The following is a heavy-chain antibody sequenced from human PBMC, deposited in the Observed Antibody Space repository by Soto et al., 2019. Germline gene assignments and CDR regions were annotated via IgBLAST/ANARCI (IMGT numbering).Heavy chain of an antibody. CDR1: GFTVSSNY. V-gene: IGHV3-53*01. J-gene: IGHJ3*02. Sequence: GSLRLSCAASGFTVSSNYMSWVRQAPGKGLEWVSVIYSGGSTYYADSVKGRFTISRDNSKNTLYLQMNSLRAEDTAVYYCARDSPYYDSSGYYPGAFDIWGQGTMVTVSS. CDR2: IYSGGST. D-gene: IGHD3-22*01. CDR3: ARDSPYYDSSGYYPGAFDI.